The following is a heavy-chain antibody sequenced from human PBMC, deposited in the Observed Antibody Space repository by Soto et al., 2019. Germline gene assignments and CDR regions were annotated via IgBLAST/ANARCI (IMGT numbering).Heavy chain of an antibody. CDR2: ISSSSSYI. CDR3: ARHHGSPGSYFGMDV. J-gene: IGHJ6*02. CDR1: GFTFSSYS. V-gene: IGHV3-21*04. Sequence: PGGSLRLSCAASGFTFSSYSMNWVRQAPGKGLEWVSSISSSSSYIYYADSVKGRFTISRDNAKNSLYLQMNSLRAEDTAVYYCARHHGSPGSYFGMDVWGRGTTVTVSS. D-gene: IGHD6-13*01.